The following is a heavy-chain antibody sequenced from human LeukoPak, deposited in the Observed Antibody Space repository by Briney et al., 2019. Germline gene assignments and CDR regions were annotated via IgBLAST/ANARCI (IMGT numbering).Heavy chain of an antibody. CDR1: GFTFSSYW. CDR2: INQDGSEK. Sequence: GGSLRLSCAASGFTFSSYWMSWVRQAPGKGLEWVATINQDGSEKYYVDSVKGRFTISRDNAKKSLYLQMNSLRAEDTAVYYCARDVRYGDYFHYYYMDVWGKGTTVTVSS. D-gene: IGHD4-17*01. J-gene: IGHJ6*03. V-gene: IGHV3-7*01. CDR3: ARDVRYGDYFHYYYMDV.